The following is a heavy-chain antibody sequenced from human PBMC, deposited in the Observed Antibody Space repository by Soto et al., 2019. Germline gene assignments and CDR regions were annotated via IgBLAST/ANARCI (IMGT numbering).Heavy chain of an antibody. D-gene: IGHD3-3*01. Sequence: QVQLVQSGAEVKKPGASVKVSCKASGYTFSNYYIHWERQAPGQGLEWMGIINPNGGSTTYAQKFQGRVNMTSDTSTRTVYMELSSLTSEDSALYYCARDGSFSALRLPFGLDVWGQGTTVTVSS. CDR2: INPNGGST. V-gene: IGHV1-46*01. CDR1: GYTFSNYY. CDR3: ARDGSFSALRLPFGLDV. J-gene: IGHJ6*02.